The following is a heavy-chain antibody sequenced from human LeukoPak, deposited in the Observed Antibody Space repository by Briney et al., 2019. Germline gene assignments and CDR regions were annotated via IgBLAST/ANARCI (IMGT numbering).Heavy chain of an antibody. CDR3: ARQRRDGYKANDY. Sequence: GSLRLSCAASGFTFSSYEMNWVRQAPGKGLEWIGEINHSGSTNYNPSLKSRVTISVDTSKNQFSLKLSSVTAADTAVCYCARQRRDGYKANDYWGQGTLVTVSS. D-gene: IGHD5-24*01. J-gene: IGHJ4*02. CDR1: GFTFSSYE. V-gene: IGHV4-34*01. CDR2: INHSGST.